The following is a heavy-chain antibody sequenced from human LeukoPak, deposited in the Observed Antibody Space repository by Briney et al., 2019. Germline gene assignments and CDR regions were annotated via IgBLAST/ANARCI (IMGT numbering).Heavy chain of an antibody. CDR1: GFAFSSYW. J-gene: IGHJ4*02. Sequence: PGGSLRLSCVASGFAFSSYWMSWVRQAPGKGLEWVANIKQDGSEKYYVDSVKGRFTISRDNAKNSLYLQMNSLRAEDTAVYYCARTSHFNLVVVAEDYWGQGTLVTVSS. D-gene: IGHD2-15*01. CDR2: IKQDGSEK. CDR3: ARTSHFNLVVVAEDY. V-gene: IGHV3-7*01.